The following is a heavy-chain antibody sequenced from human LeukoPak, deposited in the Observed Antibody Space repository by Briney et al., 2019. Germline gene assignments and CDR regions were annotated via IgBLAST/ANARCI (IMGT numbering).Heavy chain of an antibody. V-gene: IGHV3-30*04. Sequence: PGGSLRLSCAASGFTFSSYAMHWVRQAPGKGLEWVAVISYDGSNKYYADSVKGRFTISRDNAKNSLYLQMNSLRAEDTAVYYCARGDSNSWYVDWFDPWGQGTLVTVSS. CDR2: ISYDGSNK. J-gene: IGHJ5*02. CDR3: ARGDSNSWYVDWFDP. CDR1: GFTFSSYA. D-gene: IGHD6-13*01.